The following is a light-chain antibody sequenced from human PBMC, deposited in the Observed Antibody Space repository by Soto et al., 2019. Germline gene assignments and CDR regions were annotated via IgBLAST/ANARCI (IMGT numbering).Light chain of an antibody. J-gene: IGKJ1*01. CDR2: GAS. CDR3: QQYNNWPPWT. V-gene: IGKV3-15*01. CDR1: QSVRNN. Sequence: EIVMTQSPAILSVSPGERATLSCRASQSVRNNLAWYLQQPGQAPRLLIYGASTRATGIPARFSGSGSGTEFTLTIISLQSEDFAVYHCQQYNNWPPWTFGQGTKVEIK.